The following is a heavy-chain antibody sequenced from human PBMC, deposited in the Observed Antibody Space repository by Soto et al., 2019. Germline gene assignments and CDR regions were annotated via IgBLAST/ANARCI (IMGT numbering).Heavy chain of an antibody. J-gene: IGHJ6*02. V-gene: IGHV3-33*06. CDR3: AKDIVVVPAEVYYYNGMDV. Sequence: QVQLVESGGGVVQPGRSLRLSCAASGFTFSSYGMHWVRQAPGKGLEWVAVIWYDGSYKYYADSVKGRFTISRDNSKNTLYLQMNSLRAEDTAVYYCAKDIVVVPAEVYYYNGMDVWGQGTTVTVSS. CDR2: IWYDGSYK. D-gene: IGHD2-2*01. CDR1: GFTFSSYG.